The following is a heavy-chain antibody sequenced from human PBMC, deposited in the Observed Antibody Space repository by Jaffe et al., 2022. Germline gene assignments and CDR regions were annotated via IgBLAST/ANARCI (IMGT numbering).Heavy chain of an antibody. CDR3: ARVGYGSGNYYSDY. V-gene: IGHV3-48*03. CDR1: GFTFSTYE. CDR2: INTIGTST. D-gene: IGHD3-10*01. Sequence: EVQLVESGGGLVQPGGSLRLSCAASGFTFSTYEMNWVRQAPGKGLEWVSYINTIGTSTYYADSVKGRFTIFRDTSKNSLYLQMNSLRAEDTAVYYCARVGYGSGNYYSDYWGQGALVTVSS. J-gene: IGHJ4*02.